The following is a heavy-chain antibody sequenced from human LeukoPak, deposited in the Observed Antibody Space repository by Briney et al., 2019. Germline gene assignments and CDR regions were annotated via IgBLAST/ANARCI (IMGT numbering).Heavy chain of an antibody. V-gene: IGHV3-23*01. CDR3: AKDPRAFANYYDGG. D-gene: IGHD3-22*01. Sequence: PGRSLRLSCAASGFTFSSYAMSWVRQAPGKGLEWVSAISGSGGSTYYADSVKGRFTISRDNSKNTLYLQMNSLRAEDTAVYYCAKDPRAFANYYDGGWGQGTLVTVSS. CDR1: GFTFSSYA. CDR2: ISGSGGST. J-gene: IGHJ4*02.